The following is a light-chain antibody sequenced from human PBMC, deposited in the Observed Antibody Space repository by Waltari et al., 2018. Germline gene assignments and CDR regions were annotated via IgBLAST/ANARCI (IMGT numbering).Light chain of an antibody. V-gene: IGLV2-23*02. Sequence: QSALTQPAPVSGSPGQSVTISCTGASSDIGRYDIVSWYQQHPGNAPKLIICDVSKRPSGVSDRYSGSKSSDTASLTITGLQFEDEADYYCCSYAGNYIWVFGGGTRLTVL. J-gene: IGLJ3*02. CDR3: CSYAGNYIWV. CDR1: SSDIGRYDI. CDR2: DVS.